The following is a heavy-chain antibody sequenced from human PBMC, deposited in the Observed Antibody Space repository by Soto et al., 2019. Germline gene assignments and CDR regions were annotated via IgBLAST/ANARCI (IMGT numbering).Heavy chain of an antibody. CDR1: GGSISSSSYY. J-gene: IGHJ5*02. CDR3: AREIFTGYCPAGWFDP. CDR2: IYFRGST. Sequence: QLQLQESGPGLVKPSETLSLTCTVSGGSISSSSYYWGWIRQPPGKGLEWIGSIYFRGSTYYNPSHNSRDTVTVDTSNKQFSLQVTSVTAADTAVYYCAREIFTGYCPAGWFDPLGQGTLVTVSS. D-gene: IGHD3-9*01. V-gene: IGHV4-39*02.